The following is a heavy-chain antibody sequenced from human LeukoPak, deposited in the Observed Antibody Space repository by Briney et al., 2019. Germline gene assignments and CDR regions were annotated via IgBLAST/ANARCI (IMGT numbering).Heavy chain of an antibody. CDR1: GFTFSSYA. Sequence: GGSLRLSCAASGFTFSSYAMSWVRQAPGKGLEWVSAISGSGGSTYYADSVKGRFTISRDNSKNTLYLQMNSLRAEDTAVYYCAKDGYGSGSYYPPYYYMDVWGKGTTVTVSS. CDR3: AKDGYGSGSYYPPYYYMDV. J-gene: IGHJ6*03. D-gene: IGHD3-10*01. V-gene: IGHV3-23*01. CDR2: ISGSGGST.